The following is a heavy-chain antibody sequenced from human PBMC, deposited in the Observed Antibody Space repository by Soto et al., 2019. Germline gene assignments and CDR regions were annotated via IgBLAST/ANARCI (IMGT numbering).Heavy chain of an antibody. D-gene: IGHD3-10*01. CDR2: ISYDGSNK. J-gene: IGHJ5*02. Sequence: VQLLESGGGLVQPGGSLRLSCAASGFTFSSYAMHWVRQAPGKGLEWVAVISYDGSNKYYADSVKGRFTISRDNSKNTLYLQMNSLRAEDTAVYYCARDSGGVGLAWGQGTLVTVSS. V-gene: IGHV3-30-3*01. CDR3: ARDSGGVGLA. CDR1: GFTFSSYA.